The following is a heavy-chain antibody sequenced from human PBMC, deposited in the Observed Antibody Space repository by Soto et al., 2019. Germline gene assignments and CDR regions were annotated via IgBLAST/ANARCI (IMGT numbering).Heavy chain of an antibody. V-gene: IGHV1-2*02. Sequence: ASVKVSCKASGDTFTANYIHWVRQAPGQGFEWMGWINPKSGGTKYPQKFQCRVTMTRDTSLSTVYMTLTRLTSDDTAVYYCASDMQKRCGSAGFDYWGQRTLVTVSS. CDR2: INPKSGGT. CDR1: GDTFTANY. D-gene: IGHD6-25*01. CDR3: ASDMQKRCGSAGFDY. J-gene: IGHJ4*02.